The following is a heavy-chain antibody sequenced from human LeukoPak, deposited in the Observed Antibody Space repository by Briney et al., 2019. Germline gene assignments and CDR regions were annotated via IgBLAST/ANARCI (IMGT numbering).Heavy chain of an antibody. V-gene: IGHV3-48*01. CDR1: GFTLSRYS. D-gene: IGHD3-10*01. J-gene: IGHJ4*02. Sequence: PGGSLRLSCAASGFTLSRYSMVWVRQAPGKGLEWVSYITSDSSAINYADSVMGRFTISRDNAKNSLYLQINSLRAEDTAVYYCARVVYGSGRHFDCWGQGTLVTVSS. CDR3: ARVVYGSGRHFDC. CDR2: ITSDSSAI.